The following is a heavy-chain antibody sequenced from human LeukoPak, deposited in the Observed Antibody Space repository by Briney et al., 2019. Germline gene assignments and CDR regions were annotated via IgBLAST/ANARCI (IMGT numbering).Heavy chain of an antibody. V-gene: IGHV3-23*01. Sequence: GGSLRLSCAASGFTFSSYAMSWVRQAPGKGLEWVSAISGSGGSTSYADSVKGRFTISRDNAKNTLYLQMNSLRAEDTAVYYCARVMGALRFLEWRGQGTLVTVSS. CDR1: GFTFSSYA. J-gene: IGHJ4*02. CDR2: ISGSGGST. D-gene: IGHD3-3*01. CDR3: ARVMGALRFLEW.